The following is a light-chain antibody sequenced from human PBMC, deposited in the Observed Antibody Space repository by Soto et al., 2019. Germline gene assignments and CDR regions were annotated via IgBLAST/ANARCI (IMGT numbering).Light chain of an antibody. Sequence: ETVLTQSPATLSVSPGERATLSCRASQSVRDNLAWYQQKPGQGPRLVIYAASTRATGIPARFSGSGAGTDFALTISSLEPKDFAVYYCQQGGTFGQGTRREIK. J-gene: IGKJ5*01. CDR3: QQGGT. CDR1: QSVRDN. CDR2: AAS. V-gene: IGKV3D-11*02.